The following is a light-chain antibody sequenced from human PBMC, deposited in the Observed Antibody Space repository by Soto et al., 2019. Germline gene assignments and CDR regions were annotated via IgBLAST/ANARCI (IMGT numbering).Light chain of an antibody. Sequence: IQMTQSPSTLPASVGDRVTISCRASQSISNWLAWYQQKPGKAPKLLIYDASTLESGVSSGFSGSGSGTEFTLTISSLRPDDFATYYCQHYDTFPYTFGQGTKVDIK. CDR1: QSISNW. J-gene: IGKJ2*01. CDR3: QHYDTFPYT. V-gene: IGKV1-5*01. CDR2: DAS.